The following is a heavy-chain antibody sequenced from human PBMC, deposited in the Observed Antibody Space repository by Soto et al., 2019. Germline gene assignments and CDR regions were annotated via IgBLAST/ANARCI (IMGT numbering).Heavy chain of an antibody. CDR3: ARGLDCSSTSHQRACGMDV. CDR2: IIPIFGTA. CDR1: GGTFSSYA. Sequence: ASVKVSCKASGGTFSSYAISWVRQAPGRGLEWMGGIIPIFGTANYAQKFQGRVTITADKSTSTAYMELSSLRSEDTAVYYCARGLDCSSTSHQRACGMDVWGQGTTVTVS. J-gene: IGHJ6*02. V-gene: IGHV1-69*06. D-gene: IGHD2-2*01.